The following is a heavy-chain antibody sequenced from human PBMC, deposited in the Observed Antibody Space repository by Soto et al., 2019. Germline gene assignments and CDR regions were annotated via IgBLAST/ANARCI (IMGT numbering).Heavy chain of an antibody. Sequence: SETRSLTCTVSGGSITTGGYYWSWIRHLPGKGLEWIGHRYYSESTYYNPSPKSRVSISLDTSKNQFSLKLSFVTAADTAMYYCARTKCSGGSCYSWSREYWGQGTTVNVSS. J-gene: IGHJ4*02. CDR3: ARTKCSGGSCYSWSREY. CDR1: GGSITTGGYY. CDR2: RYYSEST. V-gene: IGHV4-31*03. D-gene: IGHD2-15*01.